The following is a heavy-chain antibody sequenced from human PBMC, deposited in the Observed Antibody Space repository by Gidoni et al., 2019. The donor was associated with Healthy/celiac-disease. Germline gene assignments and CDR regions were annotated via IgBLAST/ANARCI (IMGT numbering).Heavy chain of an antibody. CDR1: GYTFTGYY. J-gene: IGHJ6*02. CDR2: INPNSGGT. Sequence: QVQLVQSGAEVKKPGASVKVSCKASGYTFTGYYMPWGRQAPGQGLEWMGWINPNSGGTNYAQKFQGRVTMTRDTSISTAYMELSRLRSDDTAVYYCARDLAPLRYTASAGYYYGMDVWGQGTTVTVSS. D-gene: IGHD5-18*01. CDR3: ARDLAPLRYTASAGYYYGMDV. V-gene: IGHV1-2*02.